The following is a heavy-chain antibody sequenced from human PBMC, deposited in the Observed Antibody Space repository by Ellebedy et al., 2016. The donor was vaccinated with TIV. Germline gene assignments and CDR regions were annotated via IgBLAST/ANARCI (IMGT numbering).Heavy chain of an antibody. J-gene: IGHJ4*02. V-gene: IGHV4-59*01. D-gene: IGHD1-1*01. CDR1: GGSISSYY. CDR2: IYYSGST. CDR3: ARGYNSYYFDY. Sequence: SETLSLXXTVSGGSISSYYWSWIRQPPGKGLEWIGYIYYSGSTNYNPSLKSRVTISVDTSKNQFSLKLSSVTAADTAVYYCARGYNSYYFDYWGQGTLVTVSS.